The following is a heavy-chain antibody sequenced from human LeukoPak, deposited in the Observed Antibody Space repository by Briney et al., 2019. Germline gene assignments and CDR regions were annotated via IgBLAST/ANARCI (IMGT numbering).Heavy chain of an antibody. CDR3: AGIAYCSSTSCSDAFDL. J-gene: IGHJ3*01. V-gene: IGHV1-18*01. D-gene: IGHD2-2*01. CDR1: GYTFTSYG. Sequence: ASVKVSCKASGYTFTSYGLSWVRQVPGQGLEWLGWINGHNGDTNYAQKLQGRLTVTTDTSTSTAYMELGSLRSDDTAMYYCAGIAYCSSTSCSDAFDLWGQGTMVTVSS. CDR2: INGHNGDT.